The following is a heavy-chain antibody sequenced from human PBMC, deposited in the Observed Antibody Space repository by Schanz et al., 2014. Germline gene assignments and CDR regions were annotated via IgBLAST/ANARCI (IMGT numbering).Heavy chain of an antibody. CDR3: AREIRGVGTFDC. Sequence: QVQLQESGPGLVKPSETLSLTCTVSGDSISGYYWNWIRQPPGKGLEWIAYIYYSGSTSYKPSLKTRVTISGDSSKNQVSLTLTSVTAADSAVYYCAREIRGVGTFDCWGQGTLVTVSS. CDR1: GDSISGYY. J-gene: IGHJ4*02. CDR2: IYYSGST. V-gene: IGHV4-59*01. D-gene: IGHD1-1*01.